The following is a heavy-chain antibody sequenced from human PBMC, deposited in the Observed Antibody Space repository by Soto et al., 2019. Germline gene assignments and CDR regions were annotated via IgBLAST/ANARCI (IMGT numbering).Heavy chain of an antibody. J-gene: IGHJ4*02. CDR1: WFSLSTSGVG. Sequence: QITLKESGPTLVKPTQTLTLTCTFSWFSLSTSGVGVGWIRQPPGKALEWLALVYWDDDKRYSPSLKSRVTITKDTSKNQVVLTLTNMYPVDTTTYYCAHNLDTSMALDYWGQGTLVTVSS. V-gene: IGHV2-5*02. CDR3: AHNLDTSMALDY. CDR2: VYWDDDK. D-gene: IGHD5-18*01.